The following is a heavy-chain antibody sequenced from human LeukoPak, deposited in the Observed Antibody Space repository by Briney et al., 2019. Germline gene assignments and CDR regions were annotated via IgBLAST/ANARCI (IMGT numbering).Heavy chain of an antibody. D-gene: IGHD6-13*01. J-gene: IGHJ4*02. CDR1: GGSISSSSYY. CDR3: ARSAAGTNFDY. V-gene: IGHV4-39*01. CDR2: IYYSGST. Sequence: SETLSLTCTVSGGSISSSSYYWGWIRQPPGKGLEWIGSIYYSGSTYYNPSLKSRVTISVDTSKNQFSLKLSSVTAADTAVYYCARSAAGTNFDYWGQGTLDTVSS.